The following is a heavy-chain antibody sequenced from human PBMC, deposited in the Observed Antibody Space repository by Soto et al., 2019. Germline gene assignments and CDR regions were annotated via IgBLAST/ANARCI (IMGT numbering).Heavy chain of an antibody. V-gene: IGHV4-39*07. CDR3: ARRYGDAFDF. Sequence: PSETLSLTCSVSGASISSGYYYWGWIRQPPGKGLEWLGSVYYNGGTYDNPSLKGRVTISVDTSKNQFSLKLSSVTAADTAVYYCARRYGDAFDFWGQGTLVTVSS. CDR2: VYYNGGT. D-gene: IGHD4-17*01. J-gene: IGHJ4*02. CDR1: GASISSGYYY.